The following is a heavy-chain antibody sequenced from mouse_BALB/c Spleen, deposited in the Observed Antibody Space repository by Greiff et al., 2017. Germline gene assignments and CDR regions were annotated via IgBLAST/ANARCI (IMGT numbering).Heavy chain of an antibody. D-gene: IGHD4-1*02. V-gene: IGHV5-6-3*01. CDR2: INSNGGST. CDR1: GFTFSSYG. Sequence: EVQRVESGGGLVQPGGSLKLSCAASGFTFSSYGMSWVRQTPDKRLELVATINSNGGSTYYPDSVKGRFTISRDNAKNTLYLQMSSLKSEDTAMYYCARDPQLGLFDYWGQGTTLTVSS. CDR3: ARDPQLGLFDY. J-gene: IGHJ2*01.